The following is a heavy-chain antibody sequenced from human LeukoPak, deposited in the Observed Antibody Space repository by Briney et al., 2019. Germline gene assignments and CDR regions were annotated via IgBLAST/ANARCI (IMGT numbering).Heavy chain of an antibody. CDR1: VGTFGSYV. D-gene: IGHD4-17*01. Sequence: SVTVSCKPSVGTFGSYVISWVRQAPAQGLDWMGGILPIFGTADYAQKFQGRVTITADESTNTAYMELRSLTSEDTAVYYCARDRGGLDPWGQGTLVTVSS. CDR3: ARDRGGLDP. CDR2: ILPIFGTA. J-gene: IGHJ5*02. V-gene: IGHV1-69*13.